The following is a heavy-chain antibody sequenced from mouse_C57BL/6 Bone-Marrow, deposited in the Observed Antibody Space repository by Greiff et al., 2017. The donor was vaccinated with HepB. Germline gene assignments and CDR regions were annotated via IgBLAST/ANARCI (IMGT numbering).Heavy chain of an antibody. CDR3: ARDRSYNYFDY. J-gene: IGHJ2*01. CDR2: INYDGSST. Sequence: EVKLVESEGGLVQPGSSMKLSCTASGFTFSDYYMAWVRQVPEKGLEWVANINYDGSSTYYLDSLKSRFIISRDNAKNILYLQMSSLKSEDTATYYCARDRSYNYFDYWGQGTTLTVSS. V-gene: IGHV5-16*01. D-gene: IGHD1-1*01. CDR1: GFTFSDYY.